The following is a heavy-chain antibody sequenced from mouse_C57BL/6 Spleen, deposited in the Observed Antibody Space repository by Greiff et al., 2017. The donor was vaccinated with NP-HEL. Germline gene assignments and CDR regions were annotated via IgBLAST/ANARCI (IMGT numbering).Heavy chain of an antibody. CDR3: ARHLGDLRGGYWYFDV. D-gene: IGHD1-1*01. Sequence: VQLQESGAELVKPGASVKLSCKASGYTFTEYTIHWVKQRSGQGLEWIGWFYPGSGSIKYNEKFKDKATLTADKSSSTVYMELSRLTSEDSAVYFGARHLGDLRGGYWYFDVWGTGTTVTVSS. V-gene: IGHV1-62-2*01. CDR1: GYTFTEYT. CDR2: FYPGSGSI. J-gene: IGHJ1*03.